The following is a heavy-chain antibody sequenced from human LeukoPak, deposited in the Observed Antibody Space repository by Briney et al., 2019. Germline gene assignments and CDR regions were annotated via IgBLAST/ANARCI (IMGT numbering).Heavy chain of an antibody. Sequence: PSETLSLTCAVYGGSFSGYYWSWIRQPPGKGLEWIGEINHSGSTNYNPPLKSRVTISVDTSKNQFSLKLSSVTAADTAVYYCARLLPYNWFDPWGQGTLVTVSS. CDR2: INHSGST. CDR3: ARLLPYNWFDP. V-gene: IGHV4-34*01. CDR1: GGSFSGYY. J-gene: IGHJ5*02. D-gene: IGHD2-15*01.